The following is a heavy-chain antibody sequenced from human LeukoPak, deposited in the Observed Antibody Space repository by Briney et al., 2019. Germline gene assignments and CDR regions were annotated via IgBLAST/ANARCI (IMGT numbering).Heavy chain of an antibody. J-gene: IGHJ4*02. D-gene: IGHD4-17*01. Sequence: GGSLRLACAAYGFTFSGYAMSWVRQAPGGGLEWVSAISGSGGSTYYADSVKGRFTISRDNSKNTLYLQMNSLRAEDTAVYYCAKVLGDYAVWGLFDYWGQGTLVTVSS. V-gene: IGHV3-23*01. CDR1: GFTFSGYA. CDR2: ISGSGGST. CDR3: AKVLGDYAVWGLFDY.